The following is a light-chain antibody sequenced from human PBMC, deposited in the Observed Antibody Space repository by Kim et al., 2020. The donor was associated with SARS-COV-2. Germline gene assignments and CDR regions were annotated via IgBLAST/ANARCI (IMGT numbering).Light chain of an antibody. J-gene: IGLJ1*01. CDR2: DVS. Sequence: GQSITISCTGTSSDVGGYNYVSWYQQHPGKAPKRMIYDVSNRPSGVSNRFSGSKSGNTASLTISGLKAEDEADYYCSSYTSSSTYVFGTGTKVTVL. V-gene: IGLV2-14*03. CDR1: SSDVGGYNY. CDR3: SSYTSSSTYV.